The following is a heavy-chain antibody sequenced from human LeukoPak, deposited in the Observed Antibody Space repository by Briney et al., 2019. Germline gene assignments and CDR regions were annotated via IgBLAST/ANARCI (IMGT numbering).Heavy chain of an antibody. Sequence: KPSETLSLTCTVSGGSISSYYWSWIRQPAGKGLEWIGRIYTSWSTNYNPSLKSRFTMSVDTSKNQFSLKLSSVPAADTAVYYCATSGANNWFDPWGQGTLVTVSS. CDR2: IYTSWST. J-gene: IGHJ5*02. CDR3: ATSGANNWFDP. D-gene: IGHD3-10*01. V-gene: IGHV4-4*07. CDR1: GGSISSYY.